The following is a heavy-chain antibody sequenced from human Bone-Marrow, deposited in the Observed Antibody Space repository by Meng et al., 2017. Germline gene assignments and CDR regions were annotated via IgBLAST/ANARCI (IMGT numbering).Heavy chain of an antibody. D-gene: IGHD6-19*01. CDR1: GGSIRSSNW. CDR2: IYHSGST. Sequence: QARLQVSCPGVVKPSQTLSLPCAVSGGSIRSSNWWSWVRQPPGKGLEWIGEIYHSGSTNYNPSLKSRVTISVDKSKNQFSLKLSSVTAADTAVYYCARARGIAVAEPWDYWGQGTLVTVSS. J-gene: IGHJ4*02. CDR3: ARARGIAVAEPWDY. V-gene: IGHV4-4*02.